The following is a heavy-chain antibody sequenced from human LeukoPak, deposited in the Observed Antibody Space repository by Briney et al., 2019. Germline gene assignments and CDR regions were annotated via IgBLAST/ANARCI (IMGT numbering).Heavy chain of an antibody. J-gene: IGHJ4*02. Sequence: GGSLRLSCAASGFTFSSYAMHWVRQAPGKGLEWVAVISYDGSNKYYADSVKGRFTISRDNSKNTLYLQMNSLRAEDTAVYYCARDSNIVVVPAAISYYFDYWGQGTLVTVSS. CDR3: ARDSNIVVVPAAISYYFDY. CDR2: ISYDGSNK. CDR1: GFTFSSYA. V-gene: IGHV3-30-3*01. D-gene: IGHD2-2*01.